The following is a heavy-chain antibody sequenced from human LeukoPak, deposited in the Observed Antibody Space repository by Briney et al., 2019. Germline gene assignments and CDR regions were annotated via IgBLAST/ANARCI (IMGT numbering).Heavy chain of an antibody. V-gene: IGHV3-23*01. CDR1: GFTFSSYA. CDR3: AKESITMVRGVISRIFDY. CDR2: ISGSGGST. J-gene: IGHJ4*02. D-gene: IGHD3-10*01. Sequence: GSLRLSCAASGFTFSSYAMSCVRQAPGKGLEWVSAISGSGGSTYYADSVKGRFTISRDNSKNTLYLQMNSLRAEDTAVYYCAKESITMVRGVISRIFDYWGQGTLVTVSS.